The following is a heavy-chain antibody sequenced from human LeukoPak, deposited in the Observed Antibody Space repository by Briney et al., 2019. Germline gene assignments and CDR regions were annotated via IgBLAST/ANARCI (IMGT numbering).Heavy chain of an antibody. CDR2: ISSSSSYI. D-gene: IGHD3-10*01. J-gene: IGHJ4*02. CDR1: GFTFSSYS. CDR3: ARPYGSGSYYNPFDH. Sequence: GGSLRLSCAASGFTFSSYSMNWVRQAPGKGLEWVSSISSSSSYIYYADSVKGRFTISRDNAKNSLYLQMNSLRAEDTAVYYCARPYGSGSYYNPFDHWGQGTLVTVSS. V-gene: IGHV3-21*01.